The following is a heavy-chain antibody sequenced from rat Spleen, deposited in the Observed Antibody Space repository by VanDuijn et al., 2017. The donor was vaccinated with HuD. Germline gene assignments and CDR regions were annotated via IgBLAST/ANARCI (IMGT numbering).Heavy chain of an antibody. CDR3: TRDFPPSYYGYTFDY. Sequence: EVQLVESGGGLVQPGRSMKLSCAASGFTFSSFPMAWVRQAPTKGLEWVATISTSGGSTYYRDSVKGRFTISRDNAKSTLYLQMNSLRSEDTATYYCTRDFPPSYYGYTFDYWGQGVMVTVSS. J-gene: IGHJ2*01. V-gene: IGHV5-46*01. CDR2: ISTSGGST. CDR1: GFTFSSFP. D-gene: IGHD1-7*01.